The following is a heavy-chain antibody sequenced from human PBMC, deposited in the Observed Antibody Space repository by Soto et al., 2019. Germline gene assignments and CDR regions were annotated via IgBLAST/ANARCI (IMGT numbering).Heavy chain of an antibody. CDR1: GFTVSSNY. J-gene: IGHJ3*02. Sequence: EVQLVESGGGLVQPGGSLRLSCAASGFTVSSNYMSWVRQAPGKGLVWVSVIYSGGSTYYSDSVKGRFAISRDNSKITLQLQMNSLRADDTDVYYCARGQSNYYGSGSYYRDAFDIWGQGTMVTVSS. V-gene: IGHV3-66*01. D-gene: IGHD3-10*01. CDR3: ARGQSNYYGSGSYYRDAFDI. CDR2: IYSGGST.